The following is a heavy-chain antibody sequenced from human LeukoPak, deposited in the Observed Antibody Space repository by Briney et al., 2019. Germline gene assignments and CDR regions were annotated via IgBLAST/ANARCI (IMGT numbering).Heavy chain of an antibody. V-gene: IGHV4-4*02. Sequence: KTSETLSLTCIVSGGSISSSNWWSWVRQPPGKGLEWIGEIYHSGSTNYNPSLKSRVTISVGKSKNQFSLKLSSVTAADTAVYYCARGDSSGYYLWGQGTLVTVSS. CDR2: IYHSGST. CDR3: ARGDSSGYYL. D-gene: IGHD3-22*01. CDR1: GGSISSSNW. J-gene: IGHJ4*02.